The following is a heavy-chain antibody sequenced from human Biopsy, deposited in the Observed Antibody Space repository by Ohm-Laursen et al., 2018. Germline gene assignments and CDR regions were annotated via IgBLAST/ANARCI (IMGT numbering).Heavy chain of an antibody. CDR3: AKDGYYDILTGPPSDY. Sequence: SLRLSCSAPGFTFSIYSMTWVRQAPGKGLEWVAGITGGGDRTYYADSVKGRFTISRDNSKNTLLLQMNSLRAEDTALYYCAKDGYYDILTGPPSDYWGQGTLVTVSS. J-gene: IGHJ4*02. CDR1: GFTFSIYS. V-gene: IGHV3-23*01. CDR2: ITGGGDRT. D-gene: IGHD3-9*01.